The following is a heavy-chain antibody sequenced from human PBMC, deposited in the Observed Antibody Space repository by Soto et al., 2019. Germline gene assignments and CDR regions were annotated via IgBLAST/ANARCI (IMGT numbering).Heavy chain of an antibody. CDR1: GGSISSSSYY. Sequence: PSETLSLTCTVSGGSISSSSYYWGWIRQPPGKGLEWIGSIYYSGSTYYNPSLKSRVTISVDTSKNQFSLKLSSVTAADTAVYYCARQGSIAARPPYYYYYMDVWGEGTTVTVSS. V-gene: IGHV4-39*01. J-gene: IGHJ6*03. CDR3: ARQGSIAARPPYYYYYMDV. CDR2: IYYSGST. D-gene: IGHD6-6*01.